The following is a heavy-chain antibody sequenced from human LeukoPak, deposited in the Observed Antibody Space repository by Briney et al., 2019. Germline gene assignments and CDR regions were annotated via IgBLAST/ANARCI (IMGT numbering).Heavy chain of an antibody. Sequence: GGSLRLSCAASGFTFSSYGMHWVRQAPGKGLEWVAFIRYDGSNKYYADSVKGRFTISRDNSKNTLYLQMNSLRAEDTAVYYCAKSPYYYDSSGYYSGEIDYWGQGTLVAVSS. CDR3: AKSPYYYDSSGYYSGEIDY. CDR1: GFTFSSYG. V-gene: IGHV3-30*02. J-gene: IGHJ4*02. D-gene: IGHD3-22*01. CDR2: IRYDGSNK.